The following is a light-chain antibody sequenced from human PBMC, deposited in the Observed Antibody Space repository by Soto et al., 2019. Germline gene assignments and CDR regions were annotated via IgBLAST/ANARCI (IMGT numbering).Light chain of an antibody. J-gene: IGKJ3*01. CDR2: GAS. Sequence: DIQMTQSPSSLSASIGDRVTITCRASQTISNYLNWYQQKPGKAPNLLIYGASSLESGVPSRFSGSGSGTDFTLTITSLEPEDFATYYCQQSYSFPFTFGPATKVDVK. V-gene: IGKV1-39*01. CDR1: QTISNY. CDR3: QQSYSFPFT.